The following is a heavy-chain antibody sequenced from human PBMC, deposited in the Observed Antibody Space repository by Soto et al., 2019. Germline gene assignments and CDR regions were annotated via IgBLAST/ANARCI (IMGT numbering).Heavy chain of an antibody. V-gene: IGHV4-59*08. CDR1: GGSISSYY. CDR3: ARYSSSWPGTNYGMDV. CDR2: IYYSGIT. D-gene: IGHD6-13*01. J-gene: IGHJ6*02. Sequence: PSETLSLTRTVSGGSISSYYWSWIRQPPGKGLEWIGYIYYSGITNYNPSLKSRVTISVDTSKNQFSLKLSSVTAADTAVYYCARYSSSWPGTNYGMDVWGQGTTVAVSS.